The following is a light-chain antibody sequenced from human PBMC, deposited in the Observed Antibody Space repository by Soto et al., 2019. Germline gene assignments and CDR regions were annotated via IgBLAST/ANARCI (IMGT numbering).Light chain of an antibody. CDR2: GAS. Sequence: EIVMTQSPATLSVSPGERPTLSCRASQSVSSNLAWYQQKPGQAPRLLIYGASTRATGIPARFSGSGFGTEFTLTISSLQSEDFAVYYCQQYNNWLTFGGGTKV. CDR1: QSVSSN. CDR3: QQYNNWLT. V-gene: IGKV3-15*01. J-gene: IGKJ4*01.